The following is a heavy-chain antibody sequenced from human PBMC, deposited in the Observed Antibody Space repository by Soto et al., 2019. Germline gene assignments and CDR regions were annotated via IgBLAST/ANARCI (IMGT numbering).Heavy chain of an antibody. V-gene: IGHV3-30*18. CDR1: GFTFSSYG. D-gene: IGHD1-7*01. CDR2: ISYDGSNK. CDR3: AKLEIRGMDV. J-gene: IGHJ6*02. Sequence: QVQLVESGGGVVQPGRSLRLSCAASGFTFSSYGMHWVRQAPGKGLEWVAVISYDGSNKYYADSVKGRFTISRDNSKNPRYLQLNSLRAGDTAVYYCAKLEIRGMDVWGQGTTVTVSS.